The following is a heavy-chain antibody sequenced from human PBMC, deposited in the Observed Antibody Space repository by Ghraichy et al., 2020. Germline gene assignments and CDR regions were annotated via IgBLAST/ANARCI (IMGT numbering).Heavy chain of an antibody. CDR3: ARASRGWFDP. J-gene: IGHJ5*02. V-gene: IGHV3-53*01. CDR1: GFTVSYNY. Sequence: GALSLSCAASGFTVSYNYMTWVRQAPGKGLEWVSVVYSGDKAYYADPVKGRFTISRDNSKNTLYLQMNSLRAEDTAVYYCARASRGWFDPWGQGTLVTVSS. CDR2: VYSGDKA. D-gene: IGHD1-1*01.